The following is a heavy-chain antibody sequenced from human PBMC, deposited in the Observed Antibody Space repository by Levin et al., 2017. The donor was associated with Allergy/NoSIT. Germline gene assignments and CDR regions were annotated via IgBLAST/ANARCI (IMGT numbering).Heavy chain of an antibody. CDR3: APSHGFSYGPFDY. CDR2: INSQGSST. V-gene: IGHV3-74*01. Sequence: GESLKISCAASGFTFTSYWMHWVRQAPGKGLVWVSRINSQGSSTTYADSVKGRFTISRDNAKSTLYLQMNSLSAEDTAVYYCAPSHGFSYGPFDYWGQGTLVTVSS. CDR1: GFTFTSYW. J-gene: IGHJ4*02. D-gene: IGHD5-18*01.